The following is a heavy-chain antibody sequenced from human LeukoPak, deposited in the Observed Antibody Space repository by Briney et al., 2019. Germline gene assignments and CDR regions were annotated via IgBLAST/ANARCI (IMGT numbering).Heavy chain of an antibody. CDR1: GFTFSSYG. V-gene: IGHV3-23*01. Sequence: GGSLRLSCAASGFTFSSYGMSWVRQAPGKGLEWVSAISGSGGSTYYADSVKGRFTISRDNSKNTLYLQMNTLRAEDTAVYYCEKASAMIVVVSKHFDYWGQGTLVTVSS. CDR2: ISGSGGST. CDR3: EKASAMIVVVSKHFDY. D-gene: IGHD3-22*01. J-gene: IGHJ4*02.